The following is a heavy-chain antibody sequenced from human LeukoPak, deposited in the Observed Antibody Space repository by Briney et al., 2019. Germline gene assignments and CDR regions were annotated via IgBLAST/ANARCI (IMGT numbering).Heavy chain of an antibody. CDR2: ISSSSSYI. Sequence: GSLRLSCAASGFTFSSYAMHWVRQAPGKGLEWVSSISSSSSYIYYADSVKGRFTISRDNAKNSLYLQMNSLRAEDTAVYYCARDDYDSSGFFDYWGQGTLVTVSS. D-gene: IGHD3-22*01. CDR1: GFTFSSYA. CDR3: ARDDYDSSGFFDY. J-gene: IGHJ4*02. V-gene: IGHV3-21*01.